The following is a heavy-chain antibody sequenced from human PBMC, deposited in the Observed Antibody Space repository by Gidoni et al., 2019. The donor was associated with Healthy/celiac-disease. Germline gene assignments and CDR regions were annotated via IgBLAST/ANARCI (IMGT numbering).Heavy chain of an antibody. CDR2: IWFDGSHK. CDR1: GFIFSSYG. CDR3: ARDKGDYGDNDDAFDI. J-gene: IGHJ3*02. D-gene: IGHD4-17*01. Sequence: QVQLVESGGGVVQPGRSLRLYCAASGFIFSSYGMHWVRQAPGKGPEWVAVIWFDGSHKYYADSVKGRFTISRDNSKNTLYLQMNSLRAEDTAVYYCARDKGDYGDNDDAFDIWGQGTMVTVSS. V-gene: IGHV3-33*01.